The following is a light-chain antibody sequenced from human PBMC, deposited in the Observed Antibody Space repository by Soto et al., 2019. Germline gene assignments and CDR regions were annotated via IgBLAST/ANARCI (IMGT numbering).Light chain of an antibody. CDR3: AEWEDSLNGFV. CDR1: SSNIGSNT. V-gene: IGLV1-44*01. Sequence: VLTQPPSASGAPGQRVTISCSGSSSNIGSNTVNWYQQLPGTAPKLLIYTNNQRPSGVRDRFSGSRSGTSASLAISGLQSEDESDYYCAEWEDSLNGFVFGTGTKVTV. CDR2: TNN. J-gene: IGLJ1*01.